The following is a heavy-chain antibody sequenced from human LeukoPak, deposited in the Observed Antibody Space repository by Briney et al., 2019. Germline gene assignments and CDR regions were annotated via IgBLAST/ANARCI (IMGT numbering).Heavy chain of an antibody. CDR3: ARREYSSFIFDY. D-gene: IGHD6-6*01. CDR1: GGSISSSSYY. CDR2: IYYSGST. V-gene: IGHV4-39*01. J-gene: IGHJ4*02. Sequence: SETLSLTCTVSGGSISSSSYYWGWIRQPPGKGLEWIGSIYYSGSTYYNPSLKSRVTISVDTSKNQFSLKLSSVTAADTAVYYCARREYSSFIFDYWGQGTLVTVSS.